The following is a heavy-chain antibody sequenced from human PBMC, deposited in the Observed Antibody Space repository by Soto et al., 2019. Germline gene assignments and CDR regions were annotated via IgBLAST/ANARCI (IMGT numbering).Heavy chain of an antibody. CDR3: ARGGGGGYSYYYYGMDV. J-gene: IGHJ6*02. CDR2: IQHDGVEK. Sequence: EVQLVESGGGLVQPGGSLRLSCAASGFTFSTYWMNWVRQTPGKGLEWVANIQHDGVEKRYLDSVKGRFTISRDNAKNSLYLQMNSLSAEDTAVYYCARGGGGGYSYYYYGMDVWGQGTTVTVSS. D-gene: IGHD6-13*01. CDR1: GFTFSTYW. V-gene: IGHV3-7*03.